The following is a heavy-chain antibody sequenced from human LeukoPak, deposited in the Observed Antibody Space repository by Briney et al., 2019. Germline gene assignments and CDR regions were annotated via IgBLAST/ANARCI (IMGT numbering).Heavy chain of an antibody. CDR2: IYYSGST. CDR3: ARISIFSIAVAGPPNYYMDV. Sequence: SETLSLTCTVSGGSISSSSYYWGWIRQPPGKGLEWIGSIYYSGSTYYNPSLKSRVTISVDTSKNQFSLKLSSVTAADTAVYYCARISIFSIAVAGPPNYYMDVWGKGTTVTVSS. J-gene: IGHJ6*03. D-gene: IGHD6-19*01. CDR1: GGSISSSSYY. V-gene: IGHV4-39*07.